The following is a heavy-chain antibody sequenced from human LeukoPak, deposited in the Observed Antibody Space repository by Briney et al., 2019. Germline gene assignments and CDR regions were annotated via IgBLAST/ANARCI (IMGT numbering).Heavy chain of an antibody. D-gene: IGHD2-2*01. CDR3: ARGSNISTLPYYYYFMDV. V-gene: IGHV1-2*02. CDR2: INPNSGGT. CDR1: GHTFTGYY. Sequence: GASVKVSCKASGHTFTGYYMHWVRQAPGQGLEWMGWINPNSGGTNYAQKFQGRVTMTGDTSISTAYMELSSLRSDDTAVYFCARGSNISTLPYYYYFMDVWGKGTTVTISS. J-gene: IGHJ6*03.